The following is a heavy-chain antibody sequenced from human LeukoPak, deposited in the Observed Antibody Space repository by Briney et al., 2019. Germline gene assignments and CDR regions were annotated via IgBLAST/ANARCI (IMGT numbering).Heavy chain of an antibody. J-gene: IGHJ4*02. CDR3: AKELRWLQRYYFDY. Sequence: HSGGSLRLSCAASGFTFSSYAMSWVRQAPGKGLEWVSATSGSGDSTYYADSVKGRFTISRDNSKNTLYLQMNSLRAEDTAVYYCAKELRWLQRYYFDYWGQGILVTVSS. D-gene: IGHD5-24*01. CDR1: GFTFSSYA. V-gene: IGHV3-23*01. CDR2: TSGSGDST.